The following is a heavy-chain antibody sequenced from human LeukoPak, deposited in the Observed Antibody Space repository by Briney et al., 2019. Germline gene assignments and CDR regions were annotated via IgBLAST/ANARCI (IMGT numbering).Heavy chain of an antibody. J-gene: IGHJ2*01. V-gene: IGHV1-58*01. CDR1: GFTFSSSA. Sequence: SVKVSCKASGFTFSSSAVQWVRQARGQRLEWMGWIALGSGDTYYAQMFQERVTITRDMSTNTAYMELSSLRSEDTAIYYCAAAPYMVATINQRWNFDLWGRGTLVTVSS. D-gene: IGHD5-12*01. CDR2: IALGSGDT. CDR3: AAAPYMVATINQRWNFDL.